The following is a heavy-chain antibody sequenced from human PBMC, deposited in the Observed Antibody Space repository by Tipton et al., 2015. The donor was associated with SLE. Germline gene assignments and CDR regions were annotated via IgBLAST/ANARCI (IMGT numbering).Heavy chain of an antibody. Sequence: TLSLTCTVSLYSIGSGFYWDWVRQAPGKGLEWVATMHHNGSTYYNPSLRSRVAVSMDTSRNQFSLRLKSVTAADTAVYYCATGHFDFWGRGRLFTVSS. CDR2: MHHNGST. CDR3: ATGHFDF. CDR1: LYSIGSGFY. V-gene: IGHV4-38-2*02. D-gene: IGHD1-1*01. J-gene: IGHJ5*01.